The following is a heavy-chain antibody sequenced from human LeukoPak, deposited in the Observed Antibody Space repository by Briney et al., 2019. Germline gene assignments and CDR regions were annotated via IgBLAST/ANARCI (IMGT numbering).Heavy chain of an antibody. J-gene: IGHJ4*02. CDR3: AIENWYDSSGFSKAFDY. CDR2: IEPNSGGA. D-gene: IGHD3-22*01. CDR1: GYTFTVKF. Sequence: ASVKVSCKASGYTFTVKFLHWLRQAPGQALEWMGGIEPNSGGAVYGQKFRGRVTVTRDTSVSTAYMELSSLRSDDTAVYYCAIENWYDSSGFSKAFDYWGQGTLVSVSS. V-gene: IGHV1-2*02.